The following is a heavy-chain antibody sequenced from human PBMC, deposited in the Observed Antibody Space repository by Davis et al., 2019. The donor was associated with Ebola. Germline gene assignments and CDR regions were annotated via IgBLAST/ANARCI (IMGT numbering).Heavy chain of an antibody. CDR1: GYTFTSYG. CDR2: ISAYNGNT. V-gene: IGHV1-18*04. J-gene: IGHJ6*02. CDR3: ARWGSGSYEPDYYYGMDV. D-gene: IGHD3-10*01. Sequence: AASVKVSCKASGYTFTSYGISWVRQAAGQGLEWMGWISAYNGNTNYAQKLQGRVTMTTDTSTSTAYMELRSLRSDDTAVYYCARWGSGSYEPDYYYGMDVWGQGTTVTVSS.